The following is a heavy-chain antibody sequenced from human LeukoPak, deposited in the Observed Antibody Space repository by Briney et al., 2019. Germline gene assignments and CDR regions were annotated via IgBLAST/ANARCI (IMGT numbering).Heavy chain of an antibody. Sequence: GGSLRLSCAASGFTFSTYAMHWVRQAPGKGLEWVAVISNDGRNKYYADSVKGRFTISRDNSKNTLYLQANSLRGEDTAVYYCARDVLGRFFTFDCWGQGTLVTVSS. CDR1: GFTFSTYA. CDR2: ISNDGRNK. D-gene: IGHD3-3*01. CDR3: ARDVLGRFFTFDC. J-gene: IGHJ4*02. V-gene: IGHV3-30*04.